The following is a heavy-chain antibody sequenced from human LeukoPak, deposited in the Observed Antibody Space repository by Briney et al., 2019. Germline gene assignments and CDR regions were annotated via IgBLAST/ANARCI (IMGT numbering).Heavy chain of an antibody. CDR1: GYTLTELS. J-gene: IGHJ4*02. D-gene: IGHD2-2*02. Sequence: ASVKVSCKVSGYTLTELSMHWVRQAPGKGLEWMGGFDPEDGETIYAQKFQGRVTMTEDTSTDTAYMELSSLRSEDTAVYYCATPIVVVPAAIKGRYYFDYWGQGTLVTVSS. V-gene: IGHV1-24*01. CDR3: ATPIVVVPAAIKGRYYFDY. CDR2: FDPEDGET.